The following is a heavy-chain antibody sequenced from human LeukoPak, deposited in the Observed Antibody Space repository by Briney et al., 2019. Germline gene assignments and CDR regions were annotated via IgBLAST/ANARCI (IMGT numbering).Heavy chain of an antibody. Sequence: GESLKISCKGSGYSFTSYWIGWVRQMPGKGLEWMGIIYPGDSDTRYSPSFQGQVTISADKSISNAYLQWSSLKASDTAMYYCARTVVGAMIGEGAFDIWGQGTMVTVSS. CDR2: IYPGDSDT. CDR1: GYSFTSYW. V-gene: IGHV5-51*01. CDR3: ARTVVGAMIGEGAFDI. J-gene: IGHJ3*02. D-gene: IGHD1-26*01.